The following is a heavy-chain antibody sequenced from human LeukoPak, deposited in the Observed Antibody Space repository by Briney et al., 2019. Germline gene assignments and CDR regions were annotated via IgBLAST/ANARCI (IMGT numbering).Heavy chain of an antibody. CDR3: ARGGPRMTTVVTPAIRRYNWFDP. V-gene: IGHV4-59*01. Sequence: PSETLSLTCTVSGGSISSYYWSWIRQPPGKGLEWIGYIYYSGSTNYNPSLKSRVTISVDTSKNQFSLKLSSGTAADTAVYYCARGGPRMTTVVTPAIRRYNWFDPWGQGTLVTVSS. CDR2: IYYSGST. J-gene: IGHJ5*02. D-gene: IGHD4-23*01. CDR1: GGSISSYY.